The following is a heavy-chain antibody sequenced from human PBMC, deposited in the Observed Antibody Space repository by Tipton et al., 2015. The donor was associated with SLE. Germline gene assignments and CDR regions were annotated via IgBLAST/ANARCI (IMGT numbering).Heavy chain of an antibody. J-gene: IGHJ4*02. CDR1: GFTFDDYG. V-gene: IGHV3-20*03. Sequence: SGFTFDDYGMSWVRQAPGKGLEWVSGINWNGGSTGYADSVKGRFTISRDNAKNSLYLQMNSLRAEDTAVYYCARTEGLYFDYWGQGTLVTVSS. D-gene: IGHD2-15*01. CDR3: ARTEGLYFDY. CDR2: INWNGGST.